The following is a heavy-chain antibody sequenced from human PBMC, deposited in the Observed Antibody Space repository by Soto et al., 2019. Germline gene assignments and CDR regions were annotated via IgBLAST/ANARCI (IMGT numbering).Heavy chain of an antibody. V-gene: IGHV3-74*01. CDR3: ARSPGYYGGNDY. CDR2: INSDGSST. J-gene: IGHJ4*02. CDR1: GFTFSSYW. Sequence: PGGSLRLSCAASGFTFSSYWMHWVRQAPGKGLVWVSRINSDGSSTSYADSVKGRFTISRDNAKNTLYLQMNSLRAEDTAVYYCARSPGYYGGNDYWGQGTLVTVSS. D-gene: IGHD4-17*01.